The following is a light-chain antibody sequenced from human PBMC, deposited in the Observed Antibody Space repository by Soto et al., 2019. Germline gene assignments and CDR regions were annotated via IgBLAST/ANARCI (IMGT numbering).Light chain of an antibody. CDR2: EVT. Sequence: QSVLTQPASVSGSLGQSITISCTGTSSDVGAYNYVSWYQQHPDKAPKLLIFEVTNRPSGVSGRFSGSKSGITASLSISGLKPEDEADYYCTSYSSSSPVLFGVGTKLTVL. CDR3: TSYSSSSPVL. CDR1: SSDVGAYNY. J-gene: IGLJ2*01. V-gene: IGLV2-14*01.